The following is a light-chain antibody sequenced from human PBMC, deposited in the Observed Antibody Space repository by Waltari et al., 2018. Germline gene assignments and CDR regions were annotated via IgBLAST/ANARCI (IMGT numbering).Light chain of an antibody. V-gene: IGKV3-11*01. CDR1: QSVSSY. J-gene: IGKJ2*01. CDR3: HQRGNWPYT. Sequence: IVLTPSLATLSLSQGERANLSCRASQSVSSYLGWYQQKPGQAPRLLLSDASNRATGIPARFSGSGSGTDFTLTISSLEPEDFAVYYCHQRGNWPYTFGQGTKMEIK. CDR2: DAS.